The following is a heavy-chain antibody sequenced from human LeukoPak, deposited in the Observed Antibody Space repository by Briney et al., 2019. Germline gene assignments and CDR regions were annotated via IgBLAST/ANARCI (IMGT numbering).Heavy chain of an antibody. CDR3: ARERFPDTAMVRDVYYFDY. V-gene: IGHV1-2*02. D-gene: IGHD5-18*01. CDR2: INPNSGGT. J-gene: IGHJ4*02. Sequence: ASVRVSCKASGYTFTGYYMHWVRQTPGQGLEWMGWINPNSGGTNYAQKFQGRVTMTRDTSISTAYMELSRLRSDDTAVYYCARERFPDTAMVRDVYYFDYWGQGTLVTVSS. CDR1: GYTFTGYY.